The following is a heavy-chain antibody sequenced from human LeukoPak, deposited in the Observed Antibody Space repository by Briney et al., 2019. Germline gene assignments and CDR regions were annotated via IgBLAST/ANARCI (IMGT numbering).Heavy chain of an antibody. D-gene: IGHD3-9*01. CDR3: ARESTAYYDLLTGQAAFDI. J-gene: IGHJ3*02. CDR1: GYTFTGYY. V-gene: IGHV1-2*04. Sequence: RASVKVSCKASGYTFTGYYMHWVRQAPGQGLEWMGWINPNSGGTNYAQKFQGWVSMTRDTSISTAYMELSRLKSDDTAVYYCARESTAYYDLLTGQAAFDIWGQGTMVIVSS. CDR2: INPNSGGT.